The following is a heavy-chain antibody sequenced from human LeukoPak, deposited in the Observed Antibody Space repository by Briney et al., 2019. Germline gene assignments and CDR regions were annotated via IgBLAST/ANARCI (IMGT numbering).Heavy chain of an antibody. D-gene: IGHD6-19*01. J-gene: IGHJ4*02. CDR2: IGGSGGST. Sequence: PGGSLRLSYAASGFTFSSYAMRWVRQAPGRGQEWVSAIGGSGGSTYYADSVKGRLSISRDNSRNSLYLQMNSLTTEDTAFYYCAKMGDQWLSMDWWGGGTLVTVS. CDR1: GFTFSSYA. V-gene: IGHV3-23*01. CDR3: AKMGDQWLSMDW.